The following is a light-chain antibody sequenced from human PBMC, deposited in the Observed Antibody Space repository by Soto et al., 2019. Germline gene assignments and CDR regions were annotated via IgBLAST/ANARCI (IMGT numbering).Light chain of an antibody. CDR1: SSDVDDYNY. Sequence: ALTQPPSASGSPGQSVTISCTGTSSDVDDYNYVSWYQQLPGKAPKLMIYEVSERPSGVPDRFSGSKSGNTASLTVSGLQAEDEADYYCSSYADNNNLLFGGGTKLTVL. V-gene: IGLV2-8*01. CDR2: EVS. J-gene: IGLJ2*01. CDR3: SSYADNNNLL.